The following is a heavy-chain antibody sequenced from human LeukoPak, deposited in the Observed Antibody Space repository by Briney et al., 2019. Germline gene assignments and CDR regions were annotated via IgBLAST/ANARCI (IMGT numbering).Heavy chain of an antibody. D-gene: IGHD1-26*01. CDR1: GFIFKNYG. Sequence: GGSLRLSCTASGFIFKNYGMHWVRQTPGKGLEWFAVIWSDRNIKYYADSVKGRFSISRDNFKNLLYLQMSGLRAEDTAVYYCARVGSGSGFLDALDIWGQGTMVTVSS. CDR2: IWSDRNIK. V-gene: IGHV3-33*01. J-gene: IGHJ3*02. CDR3: ARVGSGSGFLDALDI.